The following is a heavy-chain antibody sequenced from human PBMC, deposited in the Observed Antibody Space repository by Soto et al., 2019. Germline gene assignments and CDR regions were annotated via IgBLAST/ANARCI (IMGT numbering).Heavy chain of an antibody. V-gene: IGHV3-30-3*01. CDR1: GFTFRSYA. CDR3: ALSTFDI. CDR2: ISYDGSNK. Sequence: QVQLVESGGGVVQPGRSLRLSCAASGFTFRSYAMHWVRQAPGKGLEWVAVISYDGSNKYYADSVKGRFTISRDNSKNTLYLQMNSLRAEDTAVYYCALSTFDIWGQGTMVTVSS. J-gene: IGHJ3*02. D-gene: IGHD6-6*01.